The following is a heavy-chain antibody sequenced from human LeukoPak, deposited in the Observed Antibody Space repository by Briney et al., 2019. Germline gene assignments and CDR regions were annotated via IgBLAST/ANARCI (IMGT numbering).Heavy chain of an antibody. J-gene: IGHJ4*02. D-gene: IGHD3-10*01. V-gene: IGHV3-48*01. CDR2: ISSSSTI. CDR1: GFTFSSYS. Sequence: PGGSLRLSCAAPGFTFSSYSMNWVRQAPGKGLEWVSYISSSSTIYYADSVKGRFTISRDNAKNSLYLQMNSLRAEDTAVYYCARDRRSGSYGGMFDYWGQGTLVTVSS. CDR3: ARDRRSGSYGGMFDY.